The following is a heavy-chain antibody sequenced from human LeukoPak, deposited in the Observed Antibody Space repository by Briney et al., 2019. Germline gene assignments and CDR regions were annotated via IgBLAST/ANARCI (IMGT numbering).Heavy chain of an antibody. V-gene: IGHV1-2*02. CDR1: GYTFTGYY. J-gene: IGHJ6*02. CDR2: INPNSGGT. D-gene: IGHD3-3*01. Sequence: ASVKVSCKASGYTFTGYYMHWVRQAPGQGLEWMGWINPNSGGTNYAQKFQGRVTMTRDTSTSTVYMELSSLRSEDTAVYYCARDSIFGVPKVGMDVWGQGTTVTVSS. CDR3: ARDSIFGVPKVGMDV.